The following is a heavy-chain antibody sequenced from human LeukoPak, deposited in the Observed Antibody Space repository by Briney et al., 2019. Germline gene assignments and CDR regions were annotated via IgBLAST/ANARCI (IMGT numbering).Heavy chain of an antibody. CDR3: ARSIAAAGTPYYYYYYGMDV. CDR2: ICPGDSDT. Sequence: GESLKISCKGSGYSFTSYWIGWVRQMPGKGLEWMGIICPGDSDTRYSPSFQGQVTISADKSISTAYLQWSSLKASDTAMYYCARSIAAAGTPYYYYYYGMDVWGQGTTVTVSS. V-gene: IGHV5-51*01. CDR1: GYSFTSYW. J-gene: IGHJ6*02. D-gene: IGHD6-13*01.